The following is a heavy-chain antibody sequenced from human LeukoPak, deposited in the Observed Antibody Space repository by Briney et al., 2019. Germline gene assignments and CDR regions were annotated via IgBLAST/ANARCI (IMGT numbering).Heavy chain of an antibody. V-gene: IGHV3-21*01. J-gene: IGHJ4*02. CDR3: ARDAGYYYGSGSSSDY. CDR1: GFTFSSYS. Sequence: GGSLRLSCAASGFTFSSYSMNWVRQAPGKGLEWVSSISSSSSYIYYADSVKGRFTISRDNAKNSLYLQMNSLRAEDTAVYYCARDAGYYYGSGSSSDYWDQGTLVTVSS. CDR2: ISSSSSYI. D-gene: IGHD3-10*01.